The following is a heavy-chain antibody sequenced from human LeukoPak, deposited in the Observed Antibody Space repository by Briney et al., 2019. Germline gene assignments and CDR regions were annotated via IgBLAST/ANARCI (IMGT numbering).Heavy chain of an antibody. Sequence: SQTLSLTCAVSGGSISSGGYYWSWIRQHPGKGLEWIGYIYYSGSTYYNPSLKSRVTISVDTSKNQFSLKLSSVTAADTAVYYCARSIKYYYDSSGYYYGWYFDLWGRGTLVTVSS. CDR1: GGSISSGGYY. CDR2: IYYSGST. J-gene: IGHJ2*01. CDR3: ARSIKYYYDSSGYYYGWYFDL. D-gene: IGHD3-22*01. V-gene: IGHV4-31*11.